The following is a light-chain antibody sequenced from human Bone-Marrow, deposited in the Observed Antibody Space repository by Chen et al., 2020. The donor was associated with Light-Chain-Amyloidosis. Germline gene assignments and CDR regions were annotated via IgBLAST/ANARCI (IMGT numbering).Light chain of an antibody. Sequence: EIVLTQSPGTLSLSPGEGANHSCRASQTISSNSLTCYQQKFGQAPRLLIYGSSSRATGIPDRFTGSGSGTDFTLTINRLGPEDFAMYYCQQYGTSPLTFGGGTKVEIK. J-gene: IGKJ4*01. V-gene: IGKV3-20*01. CDR3: QQYGTSPLT. CDR2: GSS. CDR1: QTISSNS.